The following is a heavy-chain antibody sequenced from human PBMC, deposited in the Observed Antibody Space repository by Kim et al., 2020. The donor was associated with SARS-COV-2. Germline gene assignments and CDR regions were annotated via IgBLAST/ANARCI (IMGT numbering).Heavy chain of an antibody. D-gene: IGHD3-9*01. Sequence: SETLSLTCTVSGGSISSYYWSWIRQPPGKGLEWIGYTYYSGSTNYNPSLKSRVTISVDTSKNQFSRKLSSVTAADTAVYYCARVWLDYDILTGYSQWGWFGPWGQGTLGTVSS. V-gene: IGHV4-59*01. J-gene: IGHJ5*02. CDR2: TYYSGST. CDR3: ARVWLDYDILTGYSQWGWFGP. CDR1: GGSISSYY.